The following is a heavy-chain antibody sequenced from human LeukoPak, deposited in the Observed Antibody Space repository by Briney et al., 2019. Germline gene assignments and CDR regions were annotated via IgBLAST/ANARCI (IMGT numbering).Heavy chain of an antibody. CDR2: ISWNSGGI. CDR3: AKDALLGGSGTFFDY. CDR1: GFTFDDYA. D-gene: IGHD3-10*01. V-gene: IGHV3-9*01. Sequence: PGRSLRLSCAASGFTFDDYAMHWVRQAPGKGLEWVSGISWNSGGIGYADSVKGRFTISRDNAKNSLYLQMNSLRAEDTALYYCAKDALLGGSGTFFDYWGQGTLVTVSS. J-gene: IGHJ4*02.